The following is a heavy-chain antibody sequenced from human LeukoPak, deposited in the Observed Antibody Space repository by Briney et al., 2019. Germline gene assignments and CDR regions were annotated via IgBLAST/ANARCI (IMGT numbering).Heavy chain of an antibody. CDR1: GFTFSDYY. CDR3: ARGGTTVTEDFDY. J-gene: IGHJ4*02. D-gene: IGHD4-17*01. V-gene: IGHV3-11*05. Sequence: GGSLRLSCAASGFTFSDYYMSWIRQAPGEGLEWVSCISGSGLYTNYADSVKGRFTISRDNAKNSLYLQMNSLRAEDTAVYYCARGGTTVTEDFDYWGQGTLVTVSS. CDR2: ISGSGLYT.